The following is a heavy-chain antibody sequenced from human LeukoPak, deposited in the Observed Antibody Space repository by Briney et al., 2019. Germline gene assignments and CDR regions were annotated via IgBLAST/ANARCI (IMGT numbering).Heavy chain of an antibody. CDR3: ARSTTFRSSTSCYHYYYYYMDV. D-gene: IGHD2-2*01. V-gene: IGHV1-69*05. Sequence: SVKVSCKASGGTFSSYAISWVRQAPGQGLEWMGGIIPIFGTANYAQKFQGRVTITTDESTSTAYMELSSLRSEDTAVYYCARSTTFRSSTSCYHYYYYYMDVWAKGPRSPSP. CDR2: IIPIFGTA. CDR1: GGTFSSYA. J-gene: IGHJ6*03.